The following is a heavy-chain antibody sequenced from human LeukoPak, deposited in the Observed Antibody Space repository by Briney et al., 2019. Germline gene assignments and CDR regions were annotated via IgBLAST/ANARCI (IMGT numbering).Heavy chain of an antibody. V-gene: IGHV3-48*04. D-gene: IGHD2-2*01. CDR1: GFTFSSNS. CDR2: ISSSSSTI. CDR3: ARGSAYCSSTSCYPEYFQH. J-gene: IGHJ1*01. Sequence: PGGSLRLSCAASGFTFSSNSMNWVRQAPGKGLEWVSYISSSSSTIYYADAVKGRFTISRDNAKNSLYLQINSLRAEDTAVYYCARGSAYCSSTSCYPEYFQHWGQGTLVTVSS.